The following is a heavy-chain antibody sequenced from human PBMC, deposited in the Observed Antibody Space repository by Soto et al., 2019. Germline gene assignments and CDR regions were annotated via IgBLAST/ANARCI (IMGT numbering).Heavy chain of an antibody. Sequence: PSETLSLTCTVSGGSITYYYWSWIRQSPGKGLEWIGYIYYSGSTDYHPSLKSRVTTSVDTSKSQFSLKLSSVTAADTAVYYCARASSGRNYYFDYWGQGTLVTVSS. D-gene: IGHD6-19*01. V-gene: IGHV4-59*01. J-gene: IGHJ4*02. CDR1: GGSITYYY. CDR2: IYYSGST. CDR3: ARASSGRNYYFDY.